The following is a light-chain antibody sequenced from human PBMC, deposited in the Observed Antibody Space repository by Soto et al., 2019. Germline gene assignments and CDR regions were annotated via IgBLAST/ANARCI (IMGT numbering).Light chain of an antibody. V-gene: IGKV3-20*01. CDR3: QQYGNSPKWT. J-gene: IGKJ1*01. Sequence: EIVLTQSPGTLSLSPGERATLSCRASQSVRSSYLAWYQQKPGQAPSLLIYGASTRATGVPDRFSGSGSGTDFTLTISRLEPEDFAVYYCQQYGNSPKWTFGQGTEWIS. CDR1: QSVRSSY. CDR2: GAS.